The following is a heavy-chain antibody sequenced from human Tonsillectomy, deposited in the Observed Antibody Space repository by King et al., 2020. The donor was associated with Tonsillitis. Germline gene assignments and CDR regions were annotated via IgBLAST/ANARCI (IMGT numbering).Heavy chain of an antibody. CDR2: IYCSGST. Sequence: QLQESGPGLVKPSETLSLPCTLSGGSISSSTYYWGWIRQPPGKGLDWIGSIYCSGSTYYNPSLKSRVTISVDTSKNQFSLKLRSVTAADTAMYYWARLYGSVDYWGQGTLVTVSS. CDR3: ARLYGSVDY. D-gene: IGHD4-17*01. V-gene: IGHV4-39*07. CDR1: GGSISSSTYY. J-gene: IGHJ4*02.